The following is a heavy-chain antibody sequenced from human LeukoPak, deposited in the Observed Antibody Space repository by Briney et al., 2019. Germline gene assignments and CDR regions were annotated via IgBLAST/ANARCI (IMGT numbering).Heavy chain of an antibody. Sequence: SVKVSCKASGGTFSSYAISWVRQAPGQGLEWMGGIIPIFGTANYAQKFQGRVTITADESTSTAYMELSSLRSEDTAVYYCARATPGTSYFDYWGQGTLVTVSS. D-gene: IGHD1/OR15-1a*01. V-gene: IGHV1-69*01. CDR3: ARATPGTSYFDY. J-gene: IGHJ4*02. CDR1: GGTFSSYA. CDR2: IIPIFGTA.